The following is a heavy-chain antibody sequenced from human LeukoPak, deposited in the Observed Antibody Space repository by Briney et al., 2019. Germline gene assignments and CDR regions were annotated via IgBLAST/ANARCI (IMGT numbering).Heavy chain of an antibody. D-gene: IGHD3-22*01. Sequence: GGSLRLSCAASGFTFSSYWMHWVRQAPGKGLVWVSRINSDGSSTSYADSVKGRFTISRDSAKNTLYLQMNSLRAEDTAVYYCARFVVIRGFDYWGQGTLVTVSS. CDR1: GFTFSSYW. J-gene: IGHJ4*02. CDR3: ARFVVIRGFDY. CDR2: INSDGSST. V-gene: IGHV3-74*01.